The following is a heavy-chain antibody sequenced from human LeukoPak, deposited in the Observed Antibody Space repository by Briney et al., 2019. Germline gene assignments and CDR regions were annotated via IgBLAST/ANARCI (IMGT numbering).Heavy chain of an antibody. J-gene: IGHJ4*02. V-gene: IGHV3-30*18. D-gene: IGHD5-12*01. CDR3: SKDRPPGRVDAYYFDY. Sequence: PGGSLRLSCAASAFTFRTYGMHWVRQAPGKGLEWVAVISYDANTQYYSDSVKGRFTISRDNSKNKLYLQMDSLRVEDTAGYYCSKDRPPGRVDAYYFDYWGQGTLVTVSS. CDR2: ISYDANTQ. CDR1: AFTFRTYG.